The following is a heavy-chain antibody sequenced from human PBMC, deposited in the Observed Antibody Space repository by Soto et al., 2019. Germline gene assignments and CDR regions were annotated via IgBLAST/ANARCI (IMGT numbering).Heavy chain of an antibody. V-gene: IGHV5-10-1*01. CDR3: ATEVVTAQYYGMDV. Sequence: PGESLKISCKGSGYSFTGYWISWVRQMPGKGLEWMGRIDPSDSYTNYSPSFQGHVTISADKSISTAYLQWSSLKASDTAMYYCATEVVTAQYYGMDVWGQGTTVTVSS. CDR2: IDPSDSYT. D-gene: IGHD2-21*02. CDR1: GYSFTGYW. J-gene: IGHJ6*02.